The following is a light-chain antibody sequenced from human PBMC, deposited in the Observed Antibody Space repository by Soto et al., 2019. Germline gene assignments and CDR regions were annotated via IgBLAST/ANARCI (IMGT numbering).Light chain of an antibody. J-gene: IGKJ1*01. CDR1: QSITSNY. Sequence: ETVLTQSPGTLSLSPGEGATLSCRASQSITSNYLAWYQQKPGQAPRLLIYGASSRATGIPDRFSGSGSGTDFTLTISRLEPEDFAVYYCQQYGSSPLTFGQGTKLDIK. CDR3: QQYGSSPLT. CDR2: GAS. V-gene: IGKV3-20*01.